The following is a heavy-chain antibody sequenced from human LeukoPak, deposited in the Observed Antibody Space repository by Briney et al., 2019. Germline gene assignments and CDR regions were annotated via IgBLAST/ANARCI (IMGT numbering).Heavy chain of an antibody. CDR2: ISGNSGSI. D-gene: IGHD5-12*01. V-gene: IGHV3-9*01. CDR1: GFTFADYA. Sequence: GGSLRLSCAASGFTFADYAMNWVRQAPGKGLEWVSCISGNSGSIGYADSVKGRFTITRDNAKNSLYLQMNSLRAEDTALYYCAKEPRRDIVATEFDYWGEGTLVTVSS. CDR3: AKEPRRDIVATEFDY. J-gene: IGHJ4*02.